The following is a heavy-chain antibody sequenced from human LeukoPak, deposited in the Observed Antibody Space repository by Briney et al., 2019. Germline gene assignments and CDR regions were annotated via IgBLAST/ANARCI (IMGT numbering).Heavy chain of an antibody. CDR3: ARVYLAGDFHAFDI. J-gene: IGHJ3*02. D-gene: IGHD4-17*01. CDR2: INSDGSST. CDR1: GFTFRSYW. Sequence: PGGSLRLSCAASGFTFRSYWMYWVRQAPGKGLVWVSRINSDGSSTSYADSVKGRFTISRDNGKNTLYLQMNSLRAEDTAVYCCARVYLAGDFHAFDIWGQGTMVTVSS. V-gene: IGHV3-74*01.